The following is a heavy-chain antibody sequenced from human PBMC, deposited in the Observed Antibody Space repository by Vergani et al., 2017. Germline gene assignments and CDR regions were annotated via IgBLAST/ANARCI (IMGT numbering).Heavy chain of an antibody. J-gene: IGHJ4*02. V-gene: IGHV3-30*02. CDR3: PKYLRDTTDSLPDS. Sequence: QVQLVESAGGVVQPGGSLRLSCAASGLTFSNFGMHWIRQAPGKGLEWLAYIGKDGINTRYSDAVKDRFTVSRGNSKDILYLQMDSLRSEDTTLYYCPKYLRDTTDSLPDSWGQGTLVIVSS. D-gene: IGHD2/OR15-2a*01. CDR2: IGKDGINT. CDR1: GLTFSNFG.